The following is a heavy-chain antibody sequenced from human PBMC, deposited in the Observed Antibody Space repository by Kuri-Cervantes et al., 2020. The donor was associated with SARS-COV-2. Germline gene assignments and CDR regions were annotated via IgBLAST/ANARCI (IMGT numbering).Heavy chain of an antibody. CDR2: ISGSGGST. CDR3: AKGSLQLDLYSFDY. Sequence: GESLKISCAASGFTFNNYAMNWVRQAPGRGLEWVSAISGSGGSTYYADSVKGRFTISRDNSKNTLYLRMNSLRAEDTAVYYCAKGSLQLDLYSFDYWGQGTLVTVSS. V-gene: IGHV3-23*01. J-gene: IGHJ4*02. D-gene: IGHD5-24*01. CDR1: GFTFNNYA.